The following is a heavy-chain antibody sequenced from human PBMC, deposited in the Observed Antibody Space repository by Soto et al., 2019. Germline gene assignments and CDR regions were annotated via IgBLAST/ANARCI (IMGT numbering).Heavy chain of an antibody. J-gene: IGHJ3*01. CDR2: ISYDGSNE. CDR3: ARDLRYSSGWLGAFDV. Sequence: QMQLVESGGGVVQPGRSLRLSCAASGFTFSSYGMHWVRQAPGKGLEWVAVISYDGSNEYYADSVKGRFTISRDNSKNTLYLQVNSLRTVDTAVYYCARDLRYSSGWLGAFDVCGQGTMVTVSS. D-gene: IGHD6-19*01. CDR1: GFTFSSYG. V-gene: IGHV3-30*03.